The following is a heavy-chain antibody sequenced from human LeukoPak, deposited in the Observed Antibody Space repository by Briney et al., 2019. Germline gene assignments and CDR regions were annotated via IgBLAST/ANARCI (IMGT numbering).Heavy chain of an antibody. J-gene: IGHJ3*02. Sequence: GGSLRLSCAASGFTFNSFGMSWVRQAPGKGLEWVANIKQDGSEKFDVDSVKGRFTISRDNAKNSLYLQMNSLRVEDTAVYYCASGPLWFGELLYKDWGAFDIWGQGTMVTVSS. CDR2: IKQDGSEK. CDR3: ASGPLWFGELLYKDWGAFDI. D-gene: IGHD3-10*01. CDR1: GFTFNSFG. V-gene: IGHV3-7*01.